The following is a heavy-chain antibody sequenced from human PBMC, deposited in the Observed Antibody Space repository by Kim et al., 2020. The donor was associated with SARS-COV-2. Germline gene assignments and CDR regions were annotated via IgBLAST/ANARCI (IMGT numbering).Heavy chain of an antibody. CDR3: ARGIKIFGVIIFDY. CDR1: GGSIGSYY. V-gene: IGHV4-59*01. CDR2: IYYTGSI. J-gene: IGHJ4*02. D-gene: IGHD3-3*01. Sequence: SETLSLTCTVSGGSIGSYYWSWIRQPPGKGLEWIGYIYYTGSINYNPSLESRVTMSVDTSKAHLSLKLSSVTAADTAVYYCARGIKIFGVIIFDYWGQGT.